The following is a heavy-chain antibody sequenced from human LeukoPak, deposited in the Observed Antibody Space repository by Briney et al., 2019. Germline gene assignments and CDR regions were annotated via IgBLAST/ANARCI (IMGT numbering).Heavy chain of an antibody. CDR1: GGSISSSSYY. V-gene: IGHV4-39*07. CDR3: ARDLVRGVGDAFDI. D-gene: IGHD3-10*01. J-gene: IGHJ3*02. CDR2: IYYSGST. Sequence: SETLSLTCTVSGGSISSSSYYWGWIRQPPGKGLEWIGSIYYSGSTYYNPSLKSRVTISVDTSKNQFSLKLSSVAAADTAVYYCARDLVRGVGDAFDIWGLGTMVTVSS.